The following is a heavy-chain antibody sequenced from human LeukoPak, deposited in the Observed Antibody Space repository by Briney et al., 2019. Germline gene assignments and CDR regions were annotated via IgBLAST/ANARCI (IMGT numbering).Heavy chain of an antibody. D-gene: IGHD3-9*01. Sequence: SETLSLTCTVSGGSISSYYWSWIRQPPGKGLEWIGYIYYSGSTNYNPSLKSRVTISVDTSKNQFSLKLSSVTAADTAVYYCARLVGASSRSYWYFDLWGRGTPVTVSS. V-gene: IGHV4-59*01. CDR2: IYYSGST. CDR3: ARLVGASSRSYWYFDL. CDR1: GGSISSYY. J-gene: IGHJ2*01.